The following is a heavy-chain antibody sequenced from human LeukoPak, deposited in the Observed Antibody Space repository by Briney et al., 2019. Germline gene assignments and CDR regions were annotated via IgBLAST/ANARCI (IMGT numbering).Heavy chain of an antibody. CDR3: ARVVVVAAFNFDY. D-gene: IGHD2-15*01. J-gene: IGHJ4*02. V-gene: IGHV3-21*01. Sequence: GGSLRLSCAASGFTFSDYYMNWVRQAPGKGLEWVSSISSSSSYIYYADSVKGRFTISRDNAKNSLYLQMNSLRAEDTAVYYCARVVVVAAFNFDYWGQGTLVTVSS. CDR2: ISSSSSYI. CDR1: GFTFSDYY.